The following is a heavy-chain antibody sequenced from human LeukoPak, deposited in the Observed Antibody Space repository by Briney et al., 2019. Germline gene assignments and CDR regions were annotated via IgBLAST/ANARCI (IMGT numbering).Heavy chain of an antibody. CDR2: VSGSGDST. D-gene: IGHD6-13*01. CDR1: GFTFSNCA. Sequence: PGGSLRLSCAASGFTFSNCAMSWVRQAPGKGLEWVSGVSGSGDSTYYADSVKGRFTISRDNSKNTLYLQMNSLRAEDTAVYYCARGVGSSWPGWFDPWGQGTLVTVSS. CDR3: ARGVGSSWPGWFDP. V-gene: IGHV3-23*01. J-gene: IGHJ5*02.